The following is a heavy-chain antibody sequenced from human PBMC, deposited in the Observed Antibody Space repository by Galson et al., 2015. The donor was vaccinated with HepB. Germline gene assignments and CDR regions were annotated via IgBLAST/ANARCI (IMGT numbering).Heavy chain of an antibody. CDR2: IYPGDSDT. D-gene: IGHD2-2*01. J-gene: IGHJ5*02. Sequence: QSGAEVKKPGGSLKISCKGSGYKFSTYWIGWVRQMPGKGLEWMGLIYPGDSDTRYSPSFQGQVTISADKSIYTAYLQWSSLKASDTAMYYCARLRAPYCSSTSCYDNYFGPWGQGTLVTVSS. V-gene: IGHV5-51*01. CDR3: ARLRAPYCSSTSCYDNYFGP. CDR1: GYKFSTYW.